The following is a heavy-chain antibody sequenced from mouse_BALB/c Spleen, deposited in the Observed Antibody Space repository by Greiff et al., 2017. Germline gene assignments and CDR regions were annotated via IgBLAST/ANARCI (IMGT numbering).Heavy chain of an antibody. Sequence: EVKVEESGGGLVQPGGSMKLSCVASGFTFSNYWMNWVRQSPEKGLEWVAEIRLKSNNYATPYAVSVKGRFTISRDDSKSSVYLQMNNLRAEDTGIYYCARCSIDYWGQGTSVTVSS. CDR3: ARCSIDY. V-gene: IGHV6-6*02. CDR1: GFTFSNYW. J-gene: IGHJ4*01. CDR2: IRLKSNNYAT.